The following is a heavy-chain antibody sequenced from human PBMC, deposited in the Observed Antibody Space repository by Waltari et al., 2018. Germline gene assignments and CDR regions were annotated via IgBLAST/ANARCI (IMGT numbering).Heavy chain of an antibody. CDR1: GGSISSYY. CDR2: IYTSGST. Sequence: QVQLQESGPGLVKPSETLSLTCTVSGGSISSYYWSWIRQPAGKGLEWIGRIYTSGSTNYNPALKSRVTMSVDTSKNQFSLKLGSVTAADTAVYYCARAGPIAAEEVDNWFDPWGQGTLVTVSS. D-gene: IGHD6-13*01. CDR3: ARAGPIAAEEVDNWFDP. V-gene: IGHV4-4*07. J-gene: IGHJ5*02.